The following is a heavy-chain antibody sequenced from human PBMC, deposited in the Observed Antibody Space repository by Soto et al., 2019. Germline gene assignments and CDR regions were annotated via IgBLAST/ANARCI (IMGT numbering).Heavy chain of an antibody. J-gene: IGHJ4*02. Sequence: GASVKVSCKASGGTFSSYAISWVRQAPGQGLEWMGGIIPIFGTANYAQKFQGRVTITADESTSTAYMELSSLRSEDTAVYYCARMTALGSVHFDYWGQGTLVTVSS. CDR3: ARMTALGSVHFDY. V-gene: IGHV1-69*13. D-gene: IGHD2-21*02. CDR1: GGTFSSYA. CDR2: IIPIFGTA.